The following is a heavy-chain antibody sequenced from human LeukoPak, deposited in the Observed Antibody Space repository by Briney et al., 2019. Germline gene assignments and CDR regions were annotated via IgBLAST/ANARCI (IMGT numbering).Heavy chain of an antibody. J-gene: IGHJ6*03. Sequence: SETLSLTCTVSGGSITSSSYYWGWIRQPPGKGLEWIGSVYYSGSTYYNPSLKSRVTMSVDTSKNQFSLKLSSVTAADTAVYYCARGVRPNYYDSSGYPKNHYYYYYMDVWGKGTTVTISS. D-gene: IGHD3-22*01. V-gene: IGHV4-39*01. CDR1: GGSITSSSYY. CDR3: ARGVRPNYYDSSGYPKNHYYYYYMDV. CDR2: VYYSGST.